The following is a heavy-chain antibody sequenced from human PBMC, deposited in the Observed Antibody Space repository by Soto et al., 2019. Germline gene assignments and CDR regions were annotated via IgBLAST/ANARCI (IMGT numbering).Heavy chain of an antibody. J-gene: IGHJ6*02. CDR1: GGSISSYY. Sequence: PSDTLSLTCTVSGGSISSYYWSWIRQPPGKGLEWIGYIYYSGSTNYNPSLKSRVTISVDTSKNQFSLKLSSVTAADTAVYYCARGGSGWYYYYGMDVWGQGTTVTVSS. V-gene: IGHV4-59*01. D-gene: IGHD6-19*01. CDR2: IYYSGST. CDR3: ARGGSGWYYYYGMDV.